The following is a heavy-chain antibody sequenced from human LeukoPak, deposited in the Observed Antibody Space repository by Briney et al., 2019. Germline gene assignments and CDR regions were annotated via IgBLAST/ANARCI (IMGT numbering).Heavy chain of an antibody. Sequence: PSETLSLTCAVYGGSFSGYYWSWIRQPPGKGLEWIGEINHSGSTNYNPSLKSRVTISVDTSKNQFSLKLRSVTAADTAVYYCATPIAARRSFDYWGQGTLVTVSS. J-gene: IGHJ4*02. D-gene: IGHD6-6*01. CDR2: INHSGST. V-gene: IGHV4-34*01. CDR1: GGSFSGYY. CDR3: ATPIAARRSFDY.